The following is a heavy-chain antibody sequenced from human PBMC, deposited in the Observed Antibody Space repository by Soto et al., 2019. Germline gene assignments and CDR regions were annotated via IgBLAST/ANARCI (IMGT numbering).Heavy chain of an antibody. Sequence: QVQLQESGPGLVKPSQTLSLTCTVSGGSISSGGYYWSWIRPHPGKGLEWIGYIYYSGSTYCNPSLKSRVTRSIDTSKNQFSLKLSSVTAADTAVYYCARDDRVVVGSWGQVTLVTVSS. D-gene: IGHD3-22*01. CDR3: ARDDRVVVGS. V-gene: IGHV4-31*03. J-gene: IGHJ4*02. CDR2: IYYSGST. CDR1: GGSISSGGYY.